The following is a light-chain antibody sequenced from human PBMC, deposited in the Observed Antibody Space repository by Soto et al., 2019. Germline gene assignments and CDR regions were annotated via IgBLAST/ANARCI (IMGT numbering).Light chain of an antibody. V-gene: IGKV1-5*03. CDR1: QSIDNW. CDR3: QQYNSYPRT. Sequence: DIQMTQSPSTLSASVGDRVTITCRASQSIDNWLAWYQQKPGKAPNLLIFKASRLESGVPSRFSGSGSGTEFTLTISSPQPDDFVTYYCQQYNSYPRTFGQGTKVEIK. CDR2: KAS. J-gene: IGKJ1*01.